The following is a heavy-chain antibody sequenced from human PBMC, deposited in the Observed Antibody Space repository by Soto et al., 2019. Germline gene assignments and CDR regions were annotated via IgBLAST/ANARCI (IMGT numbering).Heavy chain of an antibody. V-gene: IGHV4-59*01. CDR1: GCSISSYY. J-gene: IGHJ5*02. Sequence: PSEILSLTCTVSGCSISSYYWSWIRQPPGKGLEWIGYIYYSGSTNYNPSLKSRVTISVDTSKNQFSLKLSSVTAADTAVYYCAKTPKYQPLLYPQYNWFDPWGQGTLVTVSS. D-gene: IGHD2-2*02. CDR2: IYYSGST. CDR3: AKTPKYQPLLYPQYNWFDP.